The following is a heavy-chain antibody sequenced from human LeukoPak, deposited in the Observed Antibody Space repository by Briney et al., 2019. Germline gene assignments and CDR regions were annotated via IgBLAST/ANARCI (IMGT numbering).Heavy chain of an antibody. V-gene: IGHV3-30-3*01. J-gene: IGHJ5*02. CDR3: TKDLFSTTWA. CDR1: GFTFSSYT. Sequence: GRSLRLSCAASGFTFSSYTMHWVRQVPGKGLDWVAFISNDGSKIYYADSVKGRFTISRDSSNNTLYLQMNSLRAEDTAVYYCTKDLFSTTWAWGQGTLVTVSS. CDR2: ISNDGSKI. D-gene: IGHD6-13*01.